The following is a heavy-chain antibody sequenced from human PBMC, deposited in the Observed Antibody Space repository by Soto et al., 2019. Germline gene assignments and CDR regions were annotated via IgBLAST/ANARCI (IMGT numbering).Heavy chain of an antibody. J-gene: IGHJ4*02. CDR2: ISGSGGST. D-gene: IGHD1-26*01. CDR3: AKGATNFDS. V-gene: IGHV3-23*01. CDR1: GLTFATYA. Sequence: EVQLLESGGGLVQPGASLRLSCAAAGLTFATYAMSWVRQAPGKGLEWVSTISGSGGSTDYADSVKGRFTISRDTSKNTQYLQMDSLRTDDTALYYCAKGATNFDSWGQGTLVTVSS.